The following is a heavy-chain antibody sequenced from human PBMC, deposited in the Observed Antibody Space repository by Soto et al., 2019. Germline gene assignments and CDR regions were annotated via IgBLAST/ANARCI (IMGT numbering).Heavy chain of an antibody. Sequence: GGSLGLSCAASGFSFSSYSMNWVRQAPGKGLEWVSYISSSSSTIYYADSVKGRFTISRDNAKNSLYLQMNSLRAEDTAVYYCERRIPFGYGLAVWGQGTTVPVSS. D-gene: IGHD3-16*01. V-gene: IGHV3-48*01. J-gene: IGHJ6*02. CDR1: GFSFSSYS. CDR2: ISSSSSTI. CDR3: ERRIPFGYGLAV.